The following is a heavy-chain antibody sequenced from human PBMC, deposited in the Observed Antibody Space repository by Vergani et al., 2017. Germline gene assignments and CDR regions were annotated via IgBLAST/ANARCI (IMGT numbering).Heavy chain of an antibody. CDR1: GDSINTADY. V-gene: IGHV4-38-2*02. CDR3: AKNSSGGFFDN. D-gene: IGHD6-25*01. CDR2: VYHSGST. J-gene: IGHJ4*02. Sequence: QVHLQESGPGLVKPSETLSLTCSVSGDSINTADYWGWIRKPPGKGLEWIGSVYHSGSTSYNPSLQSRVTISVDTSKSQFSLNLNSMTAADTAIYYCAKNSSGGFFDNWGQGALVTVSS.